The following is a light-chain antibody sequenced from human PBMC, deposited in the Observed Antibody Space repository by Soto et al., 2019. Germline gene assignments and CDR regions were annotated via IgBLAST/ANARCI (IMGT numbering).Light chain of an antibody. CDR1: QTINTL. CDR3: QQYETYSGT. J-gene: IGKJ3*01. CDR2: RAS. V-gene: IGKV1-5*03. Sequence: DIQMTQSPSTLSASVGDRVTITCRASQTINTLLAWYQQKPGKAPKLLIYRASNLVSGVPSRFSGSGSGTEFTLTISSLQPDDFSIYYCQQYETYSGTFGPGTKVDI.